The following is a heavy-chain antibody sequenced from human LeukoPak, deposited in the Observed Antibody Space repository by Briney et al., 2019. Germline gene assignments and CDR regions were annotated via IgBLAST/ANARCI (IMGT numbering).Heavy chain of an antibody. J-gene: IGHJ3*02. V-gene: IGHV3-30*02. CDR3: AKYAYNWNAPDGFDM. D-gene: IGHD1-1*01. CDR2: IRYDGSNK. CDR1: GFTFSSYG. Sequence: PGGSLRLSCAASGFTFSSYGMHWVRQAPGKGLEWVVFIRYDGSNKYYADSVKGRFTISRDNSESTLFLQMNSLRTDDTSVYFCAKYAYNWNAPDGFDMWGQGTMVIVSS.